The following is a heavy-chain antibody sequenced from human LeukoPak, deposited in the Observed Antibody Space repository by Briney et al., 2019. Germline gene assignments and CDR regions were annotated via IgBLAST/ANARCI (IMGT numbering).Heavy chain of an antibody. CDR3: AKGDTSEMATNEKEAGGFFDY. CDR1: GFTFSSYA. J-gene: IGHJ4*02. CDR2: ISGSGGST. Sequence: PGGSLRLSCSASGFTFSSYAMSWVRQAPGKGLEWVSAISGSGGSTYYADSVKGRFTISRDNSKNTLYLQMNSLRAEDTALYYCAKGDTSEMATNEKEAGGFFDYWGQGTLVTVSS. V-gene: IGHV3-23*01. D-gene: IGHD5-24*01.